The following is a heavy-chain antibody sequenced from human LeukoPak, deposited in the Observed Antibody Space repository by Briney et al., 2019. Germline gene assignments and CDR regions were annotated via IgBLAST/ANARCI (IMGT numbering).Heavy chain of an antibody. V-gene: IGHV4-61*02. CDR3: AREAEWASSWVDY. CDR1: GGSISSGSYY. J-gene: IGHJ4*02. Sequence: SQTLSLTCTVSGGSISSGSYYWSWIRQPAGKGLEWIGRIYTSGSTNYNPSLKSRVTISVDTSKNQFSLKLSSVTAADTAVYYCAREAEWASSWVDYWGQGTLVTVSS. D-gene: IGHD6-13*01. CDR2: IYTSGST.